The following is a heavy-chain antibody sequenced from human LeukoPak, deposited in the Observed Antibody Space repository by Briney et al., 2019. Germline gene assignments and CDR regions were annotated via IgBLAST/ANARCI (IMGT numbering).Heavy chain of an antibody. Sequence: GASVKVSCKASGYTFTSYDINWVRQATGQRLEWMGWMNPNSGNTGYAQKFQGRVTMTRNTSISTAYMELSSLRSEDTAVYYCARGRGQIVATIRGRGYYYMDVWGKGTTVTVSS. CDR2: MNPNSGNT. J-gene: IGHJ6*03. CDR3: ARGRGQIVATIRGRGYYYMDV. V-gene: IGHV1-8*01. CDR1: GYTFTSYD. D-gene: IGHD5-12*01.